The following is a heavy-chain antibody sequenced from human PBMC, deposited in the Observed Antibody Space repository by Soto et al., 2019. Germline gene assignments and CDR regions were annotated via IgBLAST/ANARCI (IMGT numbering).Heavy chain of an antibody. V-gene: IGHV3-21*01. CDR1: GFTFSSYS. D-gene: IGHD3-10*01. CDR2: ISSSSSYI. Sequence: EVQLVESGGGLVKPGGSLRLSCAASGFTFSSYSMNWVRQAPGKGLEWVSSISSSSSYIYYADSVKGRFTISRDNAKKSLFLQMNSLRAEDTAVYYCARDRITMVRGVISPPGMDVWGQGTTVTVSS. J-gene: IGHJ6*02. CDR3: ARDRITMVRGVISPPGMDV.